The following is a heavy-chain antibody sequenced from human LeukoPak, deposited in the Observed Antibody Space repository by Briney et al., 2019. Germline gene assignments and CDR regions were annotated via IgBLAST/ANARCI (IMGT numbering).Heavy chain of an antibody. CDR3: ARSVGEAAGTDAFDI. J-gene: IGHJ3*02. V-gene: IGHV1-2*02. CDR1: GYTFTGYY. Sequence: ASVKVSCKASGYTFTGYYMHWVRQAPGQGLEWMGWINPNSGGTNYAQKFQGRVTMTRDTSISTAYMELSRLRSDDTAVYYCARSVGEAAGTDAFDIWGQGKMVTVSS. D-gene: IGHD6-13*01. CDR2: INPNSGGT.